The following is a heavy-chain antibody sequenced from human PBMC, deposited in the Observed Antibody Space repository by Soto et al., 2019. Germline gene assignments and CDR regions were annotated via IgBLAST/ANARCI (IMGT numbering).Heavy chain of an antibody. CDR2: VSSSGTTM. J-gene: IGHJ4*02. CDR3: ARMAPMAPRTSY. Sequence: QVQLAESGGGLVEPGGYLRISCAASGFTFSDYDMSWIRQSAGKGLEWVSFVSSSGTTMYVAGSVKGRFTISRDNAKNSLYLPLTSLRAADTAVSYCARMAPMAPRTSYWGKGALVTVSS. D-gene: IGHD6-6*01. V-gene: IGHV3-11*01. CDR1: GFTFSDYD.